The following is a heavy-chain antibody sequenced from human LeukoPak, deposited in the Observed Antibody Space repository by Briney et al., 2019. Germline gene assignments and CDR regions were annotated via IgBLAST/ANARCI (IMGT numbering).Heavy chain of an antibody. D-gene: IGHD2-15*01. CDR1: GYTFTSYG. Sequence: ASVKVSCKASGYTFTSYGISWVRQAPGQGLEWMGWIRAYNGNTNYAQKLQGRVTMTTDTSTSTAYMELRSLRSDDTAVYYCAREVRVHCSGGSCNTAFDYWGQGTLVTVSS. V-gene: IGHV1-18*01. CDR3: AREVRVHCSGGSCNTAFDY. J-gene: IGHJ4*02. CDR2: IRAYNGNT.